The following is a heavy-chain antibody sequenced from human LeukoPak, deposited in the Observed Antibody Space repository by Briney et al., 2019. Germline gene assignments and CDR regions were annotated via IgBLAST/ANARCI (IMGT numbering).Heavy chain of an antibody. J-gene: IGHJ4*02. Sequence: GGSLRLSCAASGFTFSSYSMNWVRQAPGKGLEWVSYISSSGSTIYYADSVKGRFTISRDNAKNSLYLQMNSLRAEDTAVYYCARDKMRYDILTGYYNAAFFDYWGQGTLVTVSS. D-gene: IGHD3-9*01. CDR2: ISSSGSTI. V-gene: IGHV3-48*04. CDR3: ARDKMRYDILTGYYNAAFFDY. CDR1: GFTFSSYS.